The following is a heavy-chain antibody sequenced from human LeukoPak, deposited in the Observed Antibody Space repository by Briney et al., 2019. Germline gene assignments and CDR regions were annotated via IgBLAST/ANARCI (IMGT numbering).Heavy chain of an antibody. CDR3: AKDSGVIAGHWYFDL. J-gene: IGHJ2*01. CDR1: GFTFSSYW. D-gene: IGHD3-10*01. CDR2: IKQDGSEK. V-gene: IGHV3-7*01. Sequence: GGSLRLSCAASGFTFSSYWMSWVRQAPGKGLEWVANIKQDGSEKYYVDSVKGRFTISRDNAKNSVYLQMNSLRAEDTAVYYCAKDSGVIAGHWYFDLWGRGTLVSVSS.